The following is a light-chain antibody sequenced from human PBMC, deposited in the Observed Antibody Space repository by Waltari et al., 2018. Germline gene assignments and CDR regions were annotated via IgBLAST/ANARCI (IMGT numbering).Light chain of an antibody. CDR3: QQYYVWPPIT. V-gene: IGKV3-15*01. CDR1: QSGRTN. J-gene: IGKJ4*01. Sequence: VLLTQSPASLSVSQVDTVILSCRASQSGRTNLVWYQQKAGQAPRTLSDGACTRASGAPARFSGSGSATDFTLIISGLQSEDAAVYVCQQYYVWPPITFGGGTKLEI. CDR2: GAC.